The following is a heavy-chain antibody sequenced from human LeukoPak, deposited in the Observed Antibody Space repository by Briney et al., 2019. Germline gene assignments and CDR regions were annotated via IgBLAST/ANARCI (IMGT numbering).Heavy chain of an antibody. CDR2: IYYSGST. CDR1: GGSISSYY. CDR3: ARSYCSGGSCYSDAFDI. J-gene: IGHJ3*02. D-gene: IGHD2-15*01. Sequence: SETLSLTCTVSGGSISSYYWSWIRQPPGKGLEWIGCIYYSGSTNYNPSLKSRVTISVDTSKNQLSLKLSSVTAADTAVYYCARSYCSGGSCYSDAFDIWGQGTMVTVSS. V-gene: IGHV4-59*01.